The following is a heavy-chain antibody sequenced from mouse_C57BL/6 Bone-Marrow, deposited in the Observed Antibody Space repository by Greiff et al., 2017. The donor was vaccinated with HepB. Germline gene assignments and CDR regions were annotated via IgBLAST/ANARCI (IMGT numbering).Heavy chain of an antibody. CDR1: GFTFSDYG. CDR2: ISSGSSTI. Sequence: DVKLVESGGGLVKPGGSLKLSCAASGFTFSDYGMHWVRQAPEKGLEWVAYISSGSSTIYYADTVKGRFTISRDNAKNTLFLQMTSLRSEDTAMYYCARGLGLLYYYAMDYWGQGTSVTVSS. V-gene: IGHV5-17*01. J-gene: IGHJ4*01. CDR3: ARGLGLLYYYAMDY. D-gene: IGHD2-12*01.